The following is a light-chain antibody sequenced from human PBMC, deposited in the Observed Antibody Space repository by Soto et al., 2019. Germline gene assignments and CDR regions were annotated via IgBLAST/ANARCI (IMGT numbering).Light chain of an antibody. Sequence: DIQMTQSPSTLSASVGDRVTITCRASQSISSWLAWYQQKPGKAPKLLIYDASSLESGVPSRFSGSGSATEFTLTISSLQPDHFATYYCQQYNSYLWTFGQGTKVDIK. CDR3: QQYNSYLWT. CDR1: QSISSW. J-gene: IGKJ1*01. CDR2: DAS. V-gene: IGKV1-5*01.